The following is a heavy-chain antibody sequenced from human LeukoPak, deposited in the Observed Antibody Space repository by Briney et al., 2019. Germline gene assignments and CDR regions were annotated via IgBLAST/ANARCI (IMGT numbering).Heavy chain of an antibody. CDR1: GGSIGSSNW. CDR3: ARTTEAHSWRTRYYDYYMDV. D-gene: IGHD6-13*01. V-gene: IGHV4-4*02. CDR2: IYHSGST. Sequence: PSGTLSLTCAVSGGSIGSSNWWSWVRQPPGKGLEWIGEIYHSGSTNYNPSLKSRVTISVDKSKNQFSLKLSSVTAADTAVYYCARTTEAHSWRTRYYDYYMDVWGKGTTVTIS. J-gene: IGHJ6*03.